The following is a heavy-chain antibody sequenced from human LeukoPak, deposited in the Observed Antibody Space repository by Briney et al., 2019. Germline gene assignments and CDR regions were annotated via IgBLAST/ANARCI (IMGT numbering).Heavy chain of an antibody. D-gene: IGHD4-23*01. J-gene: IGHJ5*02. Sequence: GASVNVSCKASGYTFTGYYMHWVRQAPGQGLEWMGWINPNSGGTNYAQKFQGRVTMTRDTSISTAYMELSRLRSDDTAVYYCARGSVAVTPFDWFDPWGQGTLVTVSS. CDR3: ARGSVAVTPFDWFDP. CDR2: INPNSGGT. V-gene: IGHV1-2*02. CDR1: GYTFTGYY.